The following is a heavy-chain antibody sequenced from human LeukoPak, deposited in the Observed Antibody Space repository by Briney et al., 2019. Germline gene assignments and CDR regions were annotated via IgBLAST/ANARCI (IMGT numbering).Heavy chain of an antibody. D-gene: IGHD3-22*01. V-gene: IGHV4-38-2*01. J-gene: IGHJ5*01. Sequence: SETLSLTCAVSGYSINSGYYWGWIRQPPGKGLEWIGSIYHRGTTYYNPSLKRRVSISVDTSKNQFSLKLSSVTAADKAVYYCARIAMFYYESSGYYSDSWGQGTLVTVSS. CDR2: IYHRGTT. CDR1: GYSINSGYY. CDR3: ARIAMFYYESSGYYSDS.